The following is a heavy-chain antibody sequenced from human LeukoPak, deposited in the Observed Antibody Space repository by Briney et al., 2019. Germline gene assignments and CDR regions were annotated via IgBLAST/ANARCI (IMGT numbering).Heavy chain of an antibody. V-gene: IGHV5-51*01. Sequence: GESLKISCKGSGYSFTNYWIGWVRQMPGKGLEWMGIIYPGDSDTRYSPSFQGQVTISADKSISTAYLQWGSLKASDTAIFYCARRAPSVAAACSAEFGYWGQGTLVTVSS. CDR3: ARRAPSVAAACSAEFGY. D-gene: IGHD6-13*01. CDR1: GYSFTNYW. J-gene: IGHJ4*01. CDR2: IYPGDSDT.